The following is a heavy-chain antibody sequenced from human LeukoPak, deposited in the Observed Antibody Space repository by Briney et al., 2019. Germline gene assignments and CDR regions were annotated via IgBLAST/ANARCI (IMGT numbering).Heavy chain of an antibody. D-gene: IGHD6-13*01. J-gene: IGHJ3*02. CDR2: ISSSSDYR. CDR1: GFSFISYS. V-gene: IGHV3-21*01. Sequence: GGSLRLSCAASGFSFISYSMNWVRQAPGNGLEWVSSISSSSDYRYHADSVKGRFTISRDNPKKSLYLQMNSLRAEDTAVYYCARGYSGYFDIWGQGTMVTVSS. CDR3: ARGYSGYFDI.